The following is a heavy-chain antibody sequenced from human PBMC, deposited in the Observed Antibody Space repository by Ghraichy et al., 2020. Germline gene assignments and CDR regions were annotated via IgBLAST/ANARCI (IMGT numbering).Heavy chain of an antibody. CDR3: ARELGYCSSTSCSNWFDP. Sequence: LSLTCAASGFTFSSYWMSWVRQAPGKGLEWVANIKQDGSEKYYVDSVKGRFTISRDNAKNSLYLQMNSLRAEDTAVYYCARELGYCSSTSCSNWFDPWGQGTLVTVSS. CDR2: IKQDGSEK. J-gene: IGHJ5*02. D-gene: IGHD2-2*01. V-gene: IGHV3-7*03. CDR1: GFTFSSYW.